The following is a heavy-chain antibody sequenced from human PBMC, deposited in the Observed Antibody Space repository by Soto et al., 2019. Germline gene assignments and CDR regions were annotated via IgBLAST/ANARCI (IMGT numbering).Heavy chain of an antibody. CDR1: GGSISSYY. D-gene: IGHD5-18*01. CDR2: IYYSGST. J-gene: IGHJ6*02. CDR3: ASSMVTYYYYGMDV. V-gene: IGHV4-59*01. Sequence: SETLSHTCTVSGGSISSYYWSWIRQPPGKGLEWIGYIYYSGSTNYNPSLKSRVTISVDTSKNQFSLKLSSVTAADTAVYYCASSMVTYYYYGMDVWGQGTTVTVSS.